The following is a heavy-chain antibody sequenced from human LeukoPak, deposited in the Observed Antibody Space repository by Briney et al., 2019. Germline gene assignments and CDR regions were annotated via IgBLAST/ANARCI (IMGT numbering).Heavy chain of an antibody. J-gene: IGHJ4*02. CDR3: ARTSRGLFEY. CDR2: ISGYTGNT. CDR1: GYIFSIYG. Sequence: ASVKVSCKASGYIFSIYGISWVRQAPGQGLEWMGWISGYTGNTNYAQKFQGRVAMTTDTSTSTAYMELRSLRSDDTAVYYCARTSRGLFEYWGQGTLVTVSS. V-gene: IGHV1-18*01.